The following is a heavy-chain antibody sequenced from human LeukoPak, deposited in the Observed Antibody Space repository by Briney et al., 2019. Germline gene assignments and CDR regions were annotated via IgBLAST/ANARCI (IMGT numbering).Heavy chain of an antibody. CDR2: ISYDGSNK. CDR1: GFTFSSYG. V-gene: IGHV3-30*18. J-gene: IGHJ6*02. CDR3: AKDELRFLEWLLSRMDV. D-gene: IGHD3-3*01. Sequence: PGGSLRPSCAASGFTFSSYGMHWVRQAPGKGLEWVAVISYDGSNKYYADSVKGRFTISRDNSKNTLYLQMNSLRAEDTAVYYCAKDELRFLEWLLSRMDVWGQGTTVTVSS.